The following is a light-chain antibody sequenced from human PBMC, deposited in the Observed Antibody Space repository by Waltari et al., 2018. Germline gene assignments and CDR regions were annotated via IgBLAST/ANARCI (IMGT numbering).Light chain of an antibody. V-gene: IGKV3-20*01. CDR2: GAS. Sequence: EIVLTQSPGTLSLSPGERATLSCRASQSVSSSYLAWYQQKPGPAPRLRIYGASSRATGIPDRFSGSGSGTDFTLTISRLEPEDFAVYYCQQYGSSPPTFGQGTKVEIK. CDR1: QSVSSSY. J-gene: IGKJ1*01. CDR3: QQYGSSPPT.